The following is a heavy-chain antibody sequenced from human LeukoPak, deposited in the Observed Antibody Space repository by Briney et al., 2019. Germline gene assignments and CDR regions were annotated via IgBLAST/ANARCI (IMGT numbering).Heavy chain of an antibody. D-gene: IGHD7-27*01. V-gene: IGHV4-4*07. Sequence: PSETLSLTYTVSGGSISSYYWSWIRQPAGKALEWIGRIYTSGSTNYNPPLKSRVTISVDKSKNQFSLKLSSVTAADTAVYYCARGIPNWGSEVDYFDFWGQGTLVTVSS. CDR1: GGSISSYY. CDR3: ARGIPNWGSEVDYFDF. J-gene: IGHJ4*02. CDR2: IYTSGST.